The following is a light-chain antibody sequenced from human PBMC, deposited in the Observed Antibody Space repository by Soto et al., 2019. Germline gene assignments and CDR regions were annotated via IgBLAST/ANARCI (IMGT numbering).Light chain of an antibody. CDR1: QSVLHRSSNKNF. V-gene: IGKV4-1*01. J-gene: IGKJ1*01. Sequence: DIVMTQSPDSLAVSLGERATVNCKSSQSVLHRSSNKNFLAWYQQKPGQPPKLLISWASTRESGVPDRFSGNGSETDFALTISSLLAEDVAVYFCQHYYNTPWTFGQGTKVEIK. CDR3: QHYYNTPWT. CDR2: WAS.